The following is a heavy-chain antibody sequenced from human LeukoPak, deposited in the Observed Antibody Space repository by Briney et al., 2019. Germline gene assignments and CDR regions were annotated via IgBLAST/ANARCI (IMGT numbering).Heavy chain of an antibody. J-gene: IGHJ6*02. V-gene: IGHV3-53*01. Sequence: GGSLRVSCAASGFTVSSNYMSWVRQAPGKGLEWVSVIYSGGSTYYADSVKGRFTISRDNSKNTLYLQMNSLRAEDTAVYYCARERLLPDYYYYGMDVWGQGTTVTVSS. D-gene: IGHD2-21*02. CDR1: GFTVSSNY. CDR3: ARERLLPDYYYYGMDV. CDR2: IYSGGST.